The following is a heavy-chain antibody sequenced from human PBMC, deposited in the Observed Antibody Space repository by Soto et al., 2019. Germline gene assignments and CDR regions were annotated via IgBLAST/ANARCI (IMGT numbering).Heavy chain of an antibody. CDR2: INHSGGT. CDR1: GGPFSGYY. Sequence: SETLSLTCAVYGGPFSGYYWSWIRQPPGKGLEWIGEINHSGGTNYNPSLKSRVTISVDTSKNQFSLKLSSVTAADTAVYYCASSYYDFWSGYHRDAFDIWGQGTMVTVSS. D-gene: IGHD3-3*01. CDR3: ASSYYDFWSGYHRDAFDI. V-gene: IGHV4-34*01. J-gene: IGHJ3*02.